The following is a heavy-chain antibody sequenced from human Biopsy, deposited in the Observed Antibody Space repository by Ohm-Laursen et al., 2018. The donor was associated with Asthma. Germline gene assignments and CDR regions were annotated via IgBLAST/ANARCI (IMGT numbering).Heavy chain of an antibody. CDR3: ARKAGSCISRTCYSLDL. Sequence: SVKVSCKPLGGTFNTYVIGWVRQAPGQGLEWMGGINSVFGTTTYPQKFQDRVTITADDSTSTVYMELSSLRSEDTAVYYCARKAGSCISRTCYSLDLWGQGALVTVSS. D-gene: IGHD2-2*01. V-gene: IGHV1-69*13. CDR1: GGTFNTYV. CDR2: INSVFGTT. J-gene: IGHJ5*02.